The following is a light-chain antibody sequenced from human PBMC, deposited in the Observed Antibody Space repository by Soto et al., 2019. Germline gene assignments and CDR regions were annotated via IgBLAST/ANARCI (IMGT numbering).Light chain of an antibody. V-gene: IGKV3-11*01. CDR3: QQRSNWPRGT. J-gene: IGKJ2*02. CDR1: QSVSSY. CDR2: DAS. Sequence: EIVLTQSPATLSLSPGERATLSCRASQSVSSYLAWYQQKPGRAPRLLIYDASNRATGIPARFSGNVSGTAFTLTISSLEPEHFAVYYCQQRSNWPRGTLGAGTKLEIK.